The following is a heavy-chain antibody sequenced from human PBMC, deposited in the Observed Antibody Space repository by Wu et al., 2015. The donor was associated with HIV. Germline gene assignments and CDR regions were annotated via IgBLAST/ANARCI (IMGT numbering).Heavy chain of an antibody. CDR3: ARALRPVADALELDY. V-gene: IGHV1-46*01. CDR2: INPSSGST. CDR1: AYNFIDYY. Sequence: QVQLVQSGAEVKKPGASVKISCKASAYNFIDYYIHWVRQAPGHGLEWVGIINPSSGSTSYAQKFQGRVAMTRDTSISTAFMELSRLRFDDTAIYYCARALRPVADALELDYWGQGTLVTVSS. D-gene: IGHD6-19*01. J-gene: IGHJ4*02.